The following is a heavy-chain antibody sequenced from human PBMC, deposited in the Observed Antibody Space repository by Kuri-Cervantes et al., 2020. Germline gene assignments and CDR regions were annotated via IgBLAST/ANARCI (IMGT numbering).Heavy chain of an antibody. CDR1: GYTFTSYD. CDR2: MNPNSGNT. D-gene: IGHD6-13*01. V-gene: IGHV1-8*02. Sequence: ASVKVSCKASGYTFTSYDINWVRQATGQGLEWMGWMNPNSGNTGYAQKFQGRVTMTRNTSISTAYMELSSLRSEDTAVYYCVAEERRTGYSSSWYRDFVHYFDYWGQGTLVTVSS. J-gene: IGHJ4*02. CDR3: VAEERRTGYSSSWYRDFVHYFDY.